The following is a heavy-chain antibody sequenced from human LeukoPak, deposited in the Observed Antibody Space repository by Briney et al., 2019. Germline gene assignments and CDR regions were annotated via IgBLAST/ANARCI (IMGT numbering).Heavy chain of an antibody. Sequence: QPGGSLRLSCAASGLTFSTYAMTWVRQAPGKGLEWVASISGSGDDTYYADSVKGRFTISRDNSKNTLYLQMNSLRAEDTAVYYCAKLLLWFGESTYFDYWGQGTLVTVSS. J-gene: IGHJ4*02. CDR1: GLTFSTYA. D-gene: IGHD3-10*01. CDR3: AKLLLWFGESTYFDY. V-gene: IGHV3-23*01. CDR2: ISGSGDDT.